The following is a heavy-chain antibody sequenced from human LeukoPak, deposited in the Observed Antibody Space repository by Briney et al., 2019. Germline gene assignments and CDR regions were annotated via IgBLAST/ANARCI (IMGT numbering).Heavy chain of an antibody. CDR2: IYYSGST. V-gene: IGHV4-39*07. Sequence: SETLSLTCTVSGGSISSSSYYWGWIRQPPGKGLEWIGSIYYSGSTYYNPSLKSRVTISVDTSKNQFSLKLSSVTAADTAVYYCARATYYYDSSGYQGVLDYWGQGTLVTVSS. CDR3: ARATYYYDSSGYQGVLDY. J-gene: IGHJ4*02. CDR1: GGSISSSSYY. D-gene: IGHD3-22*01.